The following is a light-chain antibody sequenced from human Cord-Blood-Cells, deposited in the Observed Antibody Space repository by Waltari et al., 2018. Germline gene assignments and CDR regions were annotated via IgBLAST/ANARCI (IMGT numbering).Light chain of an antibody. Sequence: QAALTQPASVSGSPGQSITISRTGTSSDVGGYNLFSWYQQHPGKAPKLMIYEGSKRPSGVSNRFSGSKSGNTASLTISGLQAEDEADYYCCSYAGSSTVVFGGGTKLTVL. V-gene: IGLV2-23*01. CDR1: SSDVGGYNL. CDR3: CSYAGSSTVV. J-gene: IGLJ2*01. CDR2: EGS.